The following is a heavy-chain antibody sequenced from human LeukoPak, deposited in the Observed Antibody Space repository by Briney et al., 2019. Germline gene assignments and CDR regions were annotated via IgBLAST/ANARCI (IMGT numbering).Heavy chain of an antibody. D-gene: IGHD5-24*01. Sequence: ASVKVSCKASGYTFTGYYMHWVRQAPGQGLEWMGWINPNSGGTNYAQKFQGRVTMTRDTSISTAYMELSRLRSDDTAVYYCARGRDGYNCDYYYMDVWGKGTTVTVSS. CDR1: GYTFTGYY. J-gene: IGHJ6*03. CDR2: INPNSGGT. V-gene: IGHV1-2*02. CDR3: ARGRDGYNCDYYYMDV.